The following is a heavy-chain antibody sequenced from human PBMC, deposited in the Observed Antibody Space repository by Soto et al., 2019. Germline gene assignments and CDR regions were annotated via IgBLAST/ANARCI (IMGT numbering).Heavy chain of an antibody. D-gene: IGHD4-4*01. CDR3: AKGHYSNSNIHDY. V-gene: IGHV3-30*18. CDR1: GFTFSSYG. Sequence: QVQLVESGGGVVQPGRSLRLSCEASGFTFSSYGMHWVRQAPGKGLEWVAVISYDGSNKYYADSVKGRFTISRDNSKNTLYLQMNSLRAEDTAVYYCAKGHYSNSNIHDYWGQGTPVTVSS. J-gene: IGHJ4*02. CDR2: ISYDGSNK.